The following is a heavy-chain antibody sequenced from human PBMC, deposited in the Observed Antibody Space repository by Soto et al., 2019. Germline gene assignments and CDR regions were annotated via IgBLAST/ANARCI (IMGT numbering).Heavy chain of an antibody. CDR2: INPSGGST. CDR3: ARTAGRLANWFDP. Sequence: QVQLVQSGVEVKKPGASVKVSCKASGYTFTDYRMIWVRQAPGQGLEWMGIINPSGGSTDYAPNFQGSVTLTRDSFTSTVYMELGNLRSEDTAVYYCARTAGRLANWFDPWGQGTLVTVSS. J-gene: IGHJ5*02. V-gene: IGHV1-46*01. CDR1: GYTFTDYR. D-gene: IGHD6-6*01.